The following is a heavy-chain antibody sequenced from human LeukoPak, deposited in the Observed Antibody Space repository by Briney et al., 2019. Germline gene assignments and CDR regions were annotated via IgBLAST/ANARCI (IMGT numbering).Heavy chain of an antibody. CDR1: GGSISSYY. Sequence: SETLSLTCTVSGGSISSYYWSWIRQPPGKGLEWIGYIYYSGTTNYNPSLKSRVTISVDMSKNRFSLKLSSVTAADTAVYYCARGVYIAAAQYGYWGQGTLVTVSS. CDR3: ARGVYIAAAQYGY. CDR2: IYYSGTT. D-gene: IGHD6-13*01. J-gene: IGHJ4*02. V-gene: IGHV4-59*01.